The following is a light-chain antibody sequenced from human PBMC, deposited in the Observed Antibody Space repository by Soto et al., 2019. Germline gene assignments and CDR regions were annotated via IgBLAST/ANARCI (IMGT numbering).Light chain of an antibody. CDR1: QSVLYRSNKKNY. V-gene: IGKV4-1*01. J-gene: IGKJ2*01. CDR3: QQYYGSPYT. Sequence: DIVMTQSPDSLAVSLGEMATINCKSSQSVLYRSNKKNYLDWYQQKPGQPPKLLISRASARESGVPDRFSGSGSGTDFTLTISSLQAEDVAVYYCQQYYGSPYTFGQGTKLEIK. CDR2: RAS.